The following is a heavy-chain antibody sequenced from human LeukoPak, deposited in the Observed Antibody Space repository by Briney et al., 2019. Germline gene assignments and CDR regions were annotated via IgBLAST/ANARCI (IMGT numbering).Heavy chain of an antibody. V-gene: IGHV4-39*01. CDR1: GGSINTNSYS. CDR3: ARFGGLFCTGGTCYSGFDY. Sequence: PSETLSLTCTVSGGSINTNSYSWGWIRQPPGKGLEWIGSISYSGSTYYHPSLKSRVTMSVDTSKSQFSLKLISVTAADTAVYYCARFGGLFCTGGTCYSGFDYWGQGTLVTASS. CDR2: ISYSGST. J-gene: IGHJ4*02. D-gene: IGHD2-15*01.